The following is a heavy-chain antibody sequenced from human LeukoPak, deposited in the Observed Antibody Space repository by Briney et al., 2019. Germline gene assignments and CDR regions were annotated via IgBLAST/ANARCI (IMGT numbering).Heavy chain of an antibody. J-gene: IGHJ3*02. CDR3: ARDGGAVIAAAGKRDDAFDI. CDR2: ISSSTRTI. V-gene: IGHV3-48*04. Sequence: GGSLRLSCAASGFTLNSYNMNWVRQAPGKGLEWVSYISSSTRTIYYADSVKGRFTISRDNAKNSLYLQMNSLRAEDTAVYYCARDGGAVIAAAGKRDDAFDIWGQGTMVTVSS. CDR1: GFTLNSYN. D-gene: IGHD6-13*01.